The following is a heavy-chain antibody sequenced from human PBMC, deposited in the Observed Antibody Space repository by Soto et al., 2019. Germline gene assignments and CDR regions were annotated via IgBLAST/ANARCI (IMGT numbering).Heavy chain of an antibody. CDR2: IYYSGST. CDR1: GGSISSYY. CDR3: ARDARAFYYYDSSDSNPGWFDP. D-gene: IGHD3-22*01. Sequence: SETLSLTCTVSGGSISSYYWSWIRQPPGKGLEWIGYIYYSGSTNYNPSLKGRVTISVDTSKNQFSLKLSSVTAADTAVYYCARDARAFYYYDSSDSNPGWFDPWGQGTLVTVSS. V-gene: IGHV4-59*01. J-gene: IGHJ5*02.